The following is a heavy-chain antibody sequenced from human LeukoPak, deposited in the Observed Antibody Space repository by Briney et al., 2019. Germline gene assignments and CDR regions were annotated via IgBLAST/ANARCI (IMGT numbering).Heavy chain of an antibody. J-gene: IGHJ3*02. CDR1: GDSISSYY. D-gene: IGHD3-9*01. CDR3: ARDPNFDGGNAFDI. V-gene: IGHV4-59*01. Sequence: PSETLSLTCTVSGDSISSYYWSWIRQPPGKGLEWIGYIYYNERTNYNPSLRSRVTISVVTSKNHLSLNLSSVTAADTAVYYCARDPNFDGGNAFDIWGQGTMVTVSS. CDR2: IYYNERT.